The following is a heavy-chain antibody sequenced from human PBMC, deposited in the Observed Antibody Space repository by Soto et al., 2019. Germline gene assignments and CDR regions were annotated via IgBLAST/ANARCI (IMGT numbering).Heavy chain of an antibody. Sequence: PGGSLRLSCAASGFTFSSYAMSWVRQAPGKGLEWVSAISGSGGSTYYADSVKGRFTISRDNSKNTLYLQMNSLRAEDTAVYYCARDMYYYDSSGYYYNYGMDVWGQGTTVTVSS. J-gene: IGHJ6*02. CDR1: GFTFSSYA. CDR3: ARDMYYYDSSGYYYNYGMDV. V-gene: IGHV3-23*01. CDR2: ISGSGGST. D-gene: IGHD3-22*01.